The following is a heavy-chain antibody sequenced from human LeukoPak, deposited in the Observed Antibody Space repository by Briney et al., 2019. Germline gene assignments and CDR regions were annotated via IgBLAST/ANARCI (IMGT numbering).Heavy chain of an antibody. D-gene: IGHD3-10*01. CDR1: GFTFNNYW. CDR2: INSDGSST. V-gene: IGHV3-74*01. Sequence: GGSLRLSCAASGFTFNNYWIHWVHQAPGKGLVWVSRINSDGSSTSYADSVKGRFTISRDNAKNTLYLQMNSLRAEDTAVYYCARGGLWFGELTYYYYYYMDVWGKGTTVTISS. J-gene: IGHJ6*03. CDR3: ARGGLWFGELTYYYYYYMDV.